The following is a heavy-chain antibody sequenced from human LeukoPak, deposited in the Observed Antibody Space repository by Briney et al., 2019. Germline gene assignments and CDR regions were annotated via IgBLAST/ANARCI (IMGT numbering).Heavy chain of an antibody. CDR2: ISGRGGST. Sequence: GGSLTLSCGLSGLTFSRYAVSWVRHAPGRGLEWVSTISGRGGSTYYADSVKGRLTIARDNSKNTLYLQMNSLRAEETAVYYCATESPHLDDWGQGSLVTVSS. CDR3: ATESPHLDD. CDR1: GLTFSRYA. J-gene: IGHJ4*02. V-gene: IGHV3-23*01. D-gene: IGHD2-2*03.